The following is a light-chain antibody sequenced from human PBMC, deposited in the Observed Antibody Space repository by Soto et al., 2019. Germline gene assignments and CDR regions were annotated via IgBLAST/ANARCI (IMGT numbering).Light chain of an antibody. V-gene: IGLV1-44*01. Sequence: QSVLTQPPSASGTPGQRVIISCSGGSSNIGRNTVNWDQHLPGTAPRLLIYTNDQPPSGVPDRFSGSKSGTSASLAISGLLSEDEADYYCAAWDDTSSFVFGTGTKVTVL. CDR1: SSNIGRNT. CDR2: TND. J-gene: IGLJ1*01. CDR3: AAWDDTSSFV.